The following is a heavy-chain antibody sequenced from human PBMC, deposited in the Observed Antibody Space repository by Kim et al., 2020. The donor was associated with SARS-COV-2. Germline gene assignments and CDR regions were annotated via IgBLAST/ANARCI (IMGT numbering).Heavy chain of an antibody. CDR1: GFTFDDYA. V-gene: IGHV3-9*01. D-gene: IGHD2-8*02. Sequence: SLRLSCAASGFTFDDYAMHWVRQAPGKGLEWVSGISWNSGSIGYADSVKGRFTISRDNSKNSLYLQMNSLRAEDTAVYYCAKIRWDFTDYGMDVWGQG. CDR3: AKIRWDFTDYGMDV. CDR2: ISWNSGSI. J-gene: IGHJ6*02.